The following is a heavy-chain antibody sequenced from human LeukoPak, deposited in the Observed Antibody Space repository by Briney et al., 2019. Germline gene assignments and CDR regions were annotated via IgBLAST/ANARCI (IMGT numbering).Heavy chain of an antibody. CDR1: GDSVSSNSAA. Sequence: SQTLSLTCAISGDSVSSNSAAWNWIRQSPSRGLEWLGRTYYRSKWYNDYAVSVKSRITINPDTSKNQFSLKLSSVSAEDTALYYCARERLGGSYYRPVEYWGQGTLVTVSS. V-gene: IGHV6-1*01. CDR2: TYYRSKWYN. J-gene: IGHJ4*02. CDR3: ARERLGGSYYRPVEY. D-gene: IGHD1-26*01.